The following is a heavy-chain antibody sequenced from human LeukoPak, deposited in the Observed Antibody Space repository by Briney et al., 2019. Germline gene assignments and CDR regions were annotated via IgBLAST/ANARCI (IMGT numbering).Heavy chain of an antibody. J-gene: IGHJ4*02. CDR3: ARDTGRTLVLWFGELLPNFDY. D-gene: IGHD3-10*01. CDR1: GFTFSSYA. CDR2: ISGSGGST. Sequence: GGSLRLSCAASGFTFSSYAMSWVRQAPGKGLEWVSAISGSGGSTYYADSVKGRFTISRDNSKNTLYLQMNSLRAEDTAVYYCARDTGRTLVLWFGELLPNFDYWGQGTLVTVSS. V-gene: IGHV3-23*01.